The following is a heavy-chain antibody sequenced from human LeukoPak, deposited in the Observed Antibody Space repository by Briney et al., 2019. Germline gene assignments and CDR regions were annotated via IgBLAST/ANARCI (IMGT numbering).Heavy chain of an antibody. V-gene: IGHV4-59*08. CDR3: ARLAVASDYFDY. J-gene: IGHJ4*02. Sequence: SETLSLTCTVSGGSISSYYWSWIRQPPGKGLEWIGYIYYSGSTYYNPSLKSRVTISVDTSKNQFSLKLSSVTAADTAVYYCARLAVASDYFDYWGQGTLVTVSS. D-gene: IGHD4-23*01. CDR1: GGSISSYY. CDR2: IYYSGST.